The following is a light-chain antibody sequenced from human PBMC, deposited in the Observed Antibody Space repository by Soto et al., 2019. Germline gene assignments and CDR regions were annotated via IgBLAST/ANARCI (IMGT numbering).Light chain of an antibody. CDR3: QHYDTSPFI. Sequence: EIVLTQSPGTLSLSPGERATLSCRASESVRGGFLAWYQQKPGQAPRLLLFGVSSRAAGIPDRFSGSGSGTDFTLTISRLEPEDFVVYFCQHYDTSPFIFGPGTKVDIK. CDR2: GVS. CDR1: ESVRGGF. J-gene: IGKJ3*01. V-gene: IGKV3-20*01.